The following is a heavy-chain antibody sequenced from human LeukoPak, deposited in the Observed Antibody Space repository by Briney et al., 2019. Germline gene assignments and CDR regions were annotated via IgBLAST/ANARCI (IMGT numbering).Heavy chain of an antibody. J-gene: IGHJ4*02. CDR1: GGSIISSSYY. Sequence: PSQTLSLTCAVSGGSIISSSYYWGWIRQPPGKGLEWIGSIYYSGNTDYNPSLKSRVTISVETSKNQFSLKLSSVTAADTAVYYCARHGPVGSFDYWGQGTLVTVSS. CDR3: ARHGPVGSFDY. V-gene: IGHV4-39*01. CDR2: IYYSGNT.